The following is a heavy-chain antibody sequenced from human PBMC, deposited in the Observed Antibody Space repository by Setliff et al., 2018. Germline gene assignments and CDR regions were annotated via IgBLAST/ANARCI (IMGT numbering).Heavy chain of an antibody. Sequence: SVKVSCKASGYSFTSYGISWVRQAPGQGLEWMGRIIPVFRTAKYAPKFQGRVTITADESTTTAYMELRSLRADDTAVYYCARINFYVSSGYYYAPDYWGPGTLVTAPQ. V-gene: IGHV1-69*13. D-gene: IGHD3-22*01. CDR3: ARINFYVSSGYYYAPDY. CDR2: IIPVFRTA. CDR1: GYSFTSYG. J-gene: IGHJ4*02.